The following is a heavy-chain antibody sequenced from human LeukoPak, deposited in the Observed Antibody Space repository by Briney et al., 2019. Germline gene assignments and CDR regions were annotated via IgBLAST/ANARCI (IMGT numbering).Heavy chain of an antibody. D-gene: IGHD3-10*01. CDR2: INHSGST. J-gene: IGHJ4*02. Sequence: SETLSLTCAVYGGSFSGYYWSWIRQPPGKGLEWIGEINHSGSTNYNPSLKSRVTISVDTSKNQFSLKLSSVTAADTAVYYCARGKTYYYGSGSYGPPFDYWGQGTLVAVSS. V-gene: IGHV4-34*01. CDR3: ARGKTYYYGSGSYGPPFDY. CDR1: GGSFSGYY.